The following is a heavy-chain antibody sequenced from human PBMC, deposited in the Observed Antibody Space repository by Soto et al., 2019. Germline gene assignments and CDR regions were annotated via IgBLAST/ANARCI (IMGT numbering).Heavy chain of an antibody. CDR2: IYYSGST. Sequence: SSETLSLTCTVSGGSISSGGYYWSWIRQHPGKGLEWIGYIYYSGSTYYNPSLKSRVTISVDTSKNQFSLKLSSVTAADTAVYYCARGISGCNSPEDVWGQGTTVTVSS. D-gene: IGHD4-4*01. CDR3: ARGISGCNSPEDV. V-gene: IGHV4-31*03. J-gene: IGHJ6*02. CDR1: GGSISSGGYY.